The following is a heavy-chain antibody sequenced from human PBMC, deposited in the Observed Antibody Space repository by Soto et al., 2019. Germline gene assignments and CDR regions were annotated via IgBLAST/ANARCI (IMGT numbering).Heavy chain of an antibody. CDR1: GYSFTSYW. D-gene: IGHD3-9*01. J-gene: IGHJ2*01. Sequence: GESLKISCKGSGYSFTSYWISWVRQMPGKGLEWMGRIDPSDSYTNYSPSFQGHVTISADKSISTAYLQWSSLKASDTAMYYCASHVSWIDLPPGLYDISGQRSFDL. V-gene: IGHV5-10-1*01. CDR2: IDPSDSYT. CDR3: ASHVSWIDLPPGLYDISGQRSFDL.